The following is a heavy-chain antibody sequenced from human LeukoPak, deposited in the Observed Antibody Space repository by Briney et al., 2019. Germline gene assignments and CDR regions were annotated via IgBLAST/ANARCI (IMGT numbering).Heavy chain of an antibody. V-gene: IGHV5-51*01. D-gene: IGHD3-22*01. CDR3: AREEDSSGYYFGY. CDR1: GSRFTSYW. Sequence: GGALKISWKGSGSRFTSYWIGGVRQMPGKGREGMGSNYPGEWDTRYSPSFHAQVTISADKSISTAYLQWSSLKASDTAMYYCAREEDSSGYYFGYWGQGTLVTVSS. J-gene: IGHJ4*02. CDR2: NYPGEWDT.